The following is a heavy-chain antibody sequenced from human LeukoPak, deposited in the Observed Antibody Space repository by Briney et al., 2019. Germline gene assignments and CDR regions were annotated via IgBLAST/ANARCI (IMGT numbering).Heavy chain of an antibody. V-gene: IGHV4-39*07. CDR1: GGSISSSSYY. D-gene: IGHD2/OR15-2a*01. CDR3: ARDFLSAGSEYYYYYMDV. Sequence: EASETLSLTCTVSGGSISSSSYYWGWIRQPPGKGLEWIGSIYYSGSTYYNPSLKSRVTISVDTSKNQFSLKLSSVTAADTAVYYCARDFLSAGSEYYYYYMDVWGKGTTVTISS. CDR2: IYYSGST. J-gene: IGHJ6*03.